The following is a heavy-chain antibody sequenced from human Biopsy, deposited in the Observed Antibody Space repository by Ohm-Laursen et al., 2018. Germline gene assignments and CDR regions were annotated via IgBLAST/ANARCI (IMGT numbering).Heavy chain of an antibody. Sequence: GASVKVSCKVSGYTFTTYHLHWVRQAPGRGLEWMGRVIPISNTANYAQNFRDRLTITADRSTNTAYMELNSLRSEDTAVYFCATLTEDYGASPDSWGQGTLVAVSS. V-gene: IGHV1-69*06. CDR1: GYTFTTYH. J-gene: IGHJ4*02. D-gene: IGHD4-17*01. CDR3: ATLTEDYGASPDS. CDR2: VIPISNTA.